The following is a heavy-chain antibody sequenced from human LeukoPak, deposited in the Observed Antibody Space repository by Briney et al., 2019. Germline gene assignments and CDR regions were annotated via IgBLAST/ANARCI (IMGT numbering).Heavy chain of an antibody. Sequence: PSETLSLTCAVSGYSISSGYYWGWIRQPPGQGLEWIGSIYHSGSTYYNPSLKSRVTISVDTSKNQFSLKLSSVTAADTAVYYCASLPYSSSWAYWYFDLWGRGTLVTVSS. D-gene: IGHD6-13*01. V-gene: IGHV4-38-2*01. CDR1: GYSISSGYY. CDR3: ASLPYSSSWAYWYFDL. J-gene: IGHJ2*01. CDR2: IYHSGST.